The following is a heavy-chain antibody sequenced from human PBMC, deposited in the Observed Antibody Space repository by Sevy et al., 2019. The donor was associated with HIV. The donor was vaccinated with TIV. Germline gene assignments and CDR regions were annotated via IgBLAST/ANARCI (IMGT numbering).Heavy chain of an antibody. D-gene: IGHD3-3*01. V-gene: IGHV4-38-2*01. Sequence: SETLSLTCAVSGYSISSGYYWGWIRQPPGKGLEWIGSIYHSGSTYYNPSLKSRVTISVDTSKNQFSLKLSHVTAADTAVYYCARHFSGETSTVLRFLEWLNWFDPWGQGTLVTVSS. CDR1: GYSISSGYY. CDR2: IYHSGST. J-gene: IGHJ5*02. CDR3: ARHFSGETSTVLRFLEWLNWFDP.